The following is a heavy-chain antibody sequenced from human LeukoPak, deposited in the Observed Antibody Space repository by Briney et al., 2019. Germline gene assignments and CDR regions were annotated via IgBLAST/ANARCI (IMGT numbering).Heavy chain of an antibody. CDR3: AREEVGTPGGYFDY. CDR1: GGSISSSSYY. CDR2: IYYSGST. Sequence: SETLSLTCTVSGGSISSSSYYWGWIRQPPGKGLEWIGSIYYSGSTYYNPSLKSRVTISVDRSKNQFSLKLSSVTAADTAVYYCAREEVGTPGGYFDYWGQGTLVTVSS. V-gene: IGHV4-39*07. J-gene: IGHJ4*02. D-gene: IGHD4-23*01.